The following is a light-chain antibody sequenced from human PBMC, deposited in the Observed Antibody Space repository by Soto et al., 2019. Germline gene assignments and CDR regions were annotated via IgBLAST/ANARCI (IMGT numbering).Light chain of an antibody. CDR1: QSVSSSY. CDR3: QQYGSSPWT. V-gene: IGKV3-20*01. Sequence: EIVLTQSPGTLSLSPGERATLSCRASQSVSSSYLAWYQQKPGQDPRLLIYGASSRATGIQDGYSGSGSGTDFNLTISRLEPEDFAVYYCQQYGSSPWTFGQGTKVEIK. CDR2: GAS. J-gene: IGKJ1*01.